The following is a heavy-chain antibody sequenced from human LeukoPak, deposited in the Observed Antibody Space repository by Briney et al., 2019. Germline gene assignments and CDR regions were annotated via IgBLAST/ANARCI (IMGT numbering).Heavy chain of an antibody. CDR2: IIPIFGTA. CDR3: ARVTTIFGVVTQFDY. Sequence: SVKVSCKAFGGTFSSYAISWVRQAPGQGLEWMGGIIPIFGTANYAQKFQGRVTITADESTSTAYMELSSLRSEDTAVYHCARVTTIFGVVTQFDYWGQGTLVTVSS. J-gene: IGHJ4*02. CDR1: GGTFSSYA. V-gene: IGHV1-69*01. D-gene: IGHD3-3*01.